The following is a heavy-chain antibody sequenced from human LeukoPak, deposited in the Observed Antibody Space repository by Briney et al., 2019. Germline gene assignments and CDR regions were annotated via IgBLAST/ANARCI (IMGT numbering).Heavy chain of an antibody. Sequence: PSGTLSLTCGVSGGSITNTNYWTWVRQPPGKGLEWIGEVNLQGSTNYNPSLKSRVTISVDTSKNQFSLKLSSVTAADTAVYYCARGLMMAVAGRGEFHYWGQGTLVTVSS. V-gene: IGHV4-4*02. J-gene: IGHJ4*02. CDR3: ARGLMMAVAGRGEFHY. CDR1: GGSITNTNY. D-gene: IGHD6-13*01. CDR2: VNLQGST.